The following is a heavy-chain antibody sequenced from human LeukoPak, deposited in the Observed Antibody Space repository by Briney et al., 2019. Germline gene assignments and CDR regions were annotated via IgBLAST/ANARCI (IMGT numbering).Heavy chain of an antibody. J-gene: IGHJ5*02. CDR2: ISSSSSYI. V-gene: IGHV3-21*01. CDR1: GFTFSSYS. D-gene: IGHD2-2*01. Sequence: GGSLRLSCAASGFTFSSYSMNWVRQAPGKGLEWVSSISSSSSYIYYADSVKGRFTISRDNAKNSLYLQMNSLRAEDTAVYYCARGVPAAHNRFDPWGQGTLVTVSS. CDR3: ARGVPAAHNRFDP.